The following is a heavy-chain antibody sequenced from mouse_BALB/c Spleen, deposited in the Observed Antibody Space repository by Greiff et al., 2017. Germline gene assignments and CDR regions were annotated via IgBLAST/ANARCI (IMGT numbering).Heavy chain of an antibody. CDR2: IAPGSGST. CDR1: GYTFTSYW. V-gene: IGHV1S41*01. D-gene: IGHD1-1*01. J-gene: IGHJ4*01. CDR3: AMGDYYGSSYAMDY. Sequence: DLVKPGASVKLSCKASGYTFTSYWINWINQRPGQGLEWIGRIAPGSGSTYYNEMFKGKATLTVDTSSSTAYIQLSSLSSEDSAVYFCAMGDYYGSSYAMDYWGQGTSVTVSS.